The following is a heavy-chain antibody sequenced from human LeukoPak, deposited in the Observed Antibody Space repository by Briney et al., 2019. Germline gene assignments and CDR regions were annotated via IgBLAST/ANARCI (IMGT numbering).Heavy chain of an antibody. CDR1: GFTFSTYS. CDR3: ARDGGSPNGLDY. V-gene: IGHV3-48*01. CDR2: ITGSSSTI. Sequence: GGSLRLSCAASGFTFSTYSMNWVRQAPGKGLEWVSYITGSSSTIFYTDSVRGRFTISRDNAKNSLYLQMSSLRAEDTAPYYCARDGGSPNGLDYWGQGTLVTVSS. J-gene: IGHJ4*02. D-gene: IGHD2-15*01.